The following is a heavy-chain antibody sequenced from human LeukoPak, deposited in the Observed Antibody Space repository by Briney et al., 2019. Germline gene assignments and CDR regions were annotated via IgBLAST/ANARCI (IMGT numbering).Heavy chain of an antibody. CDR1: GFTFSSYW. D-gene: IGHD2-15*01. CDR2: INTDGSRT. Sequence: GGSLRLSCAASGFTFSSYWMHWVRQAPGKGLVWVSRINTDGSRTTYADSVKGRFTISRDNAKNTLYMQMNSLRAEDTAVYYCARDGGGPNPNDAFDIWGQGTMVTVSS. CDR3: ARDGGGPNPNDAFDI. J-gene: IGHJ3*02. V-gene: IGHV3-74*01.